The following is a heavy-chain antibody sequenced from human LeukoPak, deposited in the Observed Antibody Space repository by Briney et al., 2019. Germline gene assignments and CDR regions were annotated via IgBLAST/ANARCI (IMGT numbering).Heavy chain of an antibody. J-gene: IGHJ6*03. Sequence: GASVKVSCKASGYTFTGYYMHWVRQAPGQGLEWMGWINPNSSGTNYAQKFQGRVTMTRDTSISTAYMELSRLRSDDTAVYYCARVAIVPAAIWGMGYYYYMDVWGKGTTVTISS. CDR1: GYTFTGYY. D-gene: IGHD2-2*01. CDR3: ARVAIVPAAIWGMGYYYYMDV. CDR2: INPNSSGT. V-gene: IGHV1-2*02.